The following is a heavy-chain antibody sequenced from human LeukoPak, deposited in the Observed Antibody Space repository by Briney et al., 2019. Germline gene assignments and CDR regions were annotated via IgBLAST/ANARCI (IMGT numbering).Heavy chain of an antibody. CDR1: GYTLTELS. CDR2: IKQDGSEK. Sequence: ASVKVSCKVSGYTLTELSMHWVRQAPGKGLEWVANIKQDGSEKYYVDSVKGRFTISRDNAKNSLYLQMNSLRAEDTAVYFCARGQTTVTNWGQGTLVTVSS. CDR3: ARGQTTVTN. D-gene: IGHD4-17*01. V-gene: IGHV3-7*03. J-gene: IGHJ4*02.